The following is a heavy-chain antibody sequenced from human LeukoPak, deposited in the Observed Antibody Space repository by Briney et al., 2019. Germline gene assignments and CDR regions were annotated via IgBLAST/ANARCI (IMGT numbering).Heavy chain of an antibody. CDR2: IWYDGSNK. J-gene: IGHJ6*03. CDR3: AKPPLDYYYYMDV. CDR1: GFTFSSYG. V-gene: IGHV3-33*06. Sequence: PGRSLRLSCAASGFTFSSYGMHWVRQAPGKGLEWVAVIWYDGSNKYYADSVKGRFTISRDNSKNTLYLQMNSLRAEDTAVYYCAKPPLDYYYYMDVWGKGTTVTVSS.